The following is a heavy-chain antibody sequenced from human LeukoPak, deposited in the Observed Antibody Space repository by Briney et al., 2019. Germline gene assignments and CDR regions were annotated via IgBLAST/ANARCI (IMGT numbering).Heavy chain of an antibody. CDR2: IYYSGST. CDR3: ARDRGDYDSSGYYGYFDY. J-gene: IGHJ4*02. D-gene: IGHD3-22*01. V-gene: IGHV4-59*11. CDR1: GGSIRSHY. Sequence: SETLSLTCTVSGGSIRSHYWSWIRQPPGKGLEWIGYIYYSGSTNYNPSLKSRVTISVDTSKNQFSLKLSSVTATDTAVYYCARDRGDYDSSGYYGYFDYWGQGALVTVSS.